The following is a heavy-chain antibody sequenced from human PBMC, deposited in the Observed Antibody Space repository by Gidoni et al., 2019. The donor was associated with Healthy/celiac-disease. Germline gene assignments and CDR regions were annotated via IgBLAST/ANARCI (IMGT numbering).Heavy chain of an antibody. J-gene: IGHJ3*02. CDR1: GGSISSSSYY. V-gene: IGHV4-39*02. D-gene: IGHD5-18*01. CDR2: IYYSGST. Sequence: QLQLQESGPGLVKPSETLSLTCTVSGGSISSSSYYWGWIRQPPGKGLEWIGSIYYSGSTYYNPSLKRQSTISVDTSKNQFSLKLSSVTAADTAVYYCARDPTAMAPSAAFDIWGQWTMVTVSS. CDR3: ARDPTAMAPSAAFDI.